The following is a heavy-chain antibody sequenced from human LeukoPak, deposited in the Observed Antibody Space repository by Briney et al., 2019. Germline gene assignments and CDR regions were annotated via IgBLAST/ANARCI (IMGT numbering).Heavy chain of an antibody. CDR1: GFTFSNAW. J-gene: IGHJ4*02. V-gene: IGHV3-15*01. CDR2: IKGRTDGGAT. Sequence: PGGSLRLSCAASGFTFSNAWMTWVRQAPGKGLEWVGRIKGRTDGGATDYAAPVKGRFTISRVDSKNTLYLQMNSLKTEDTAIYYCTTGELNWGQGTLVTVSS. D-gene: IGHD2-21*01. CDR3: TTGELN.